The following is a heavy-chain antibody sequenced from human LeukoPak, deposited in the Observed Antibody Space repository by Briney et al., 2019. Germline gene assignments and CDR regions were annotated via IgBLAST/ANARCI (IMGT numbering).Heavy chain of an antibody. J-gene: IGHJ4*02. Sequence: GGSLRLSCATSGFTFSNYGMSWVRQAPGKGLEWVSAFSGSGSSTYYADSVKGRFTISRDNSKNTLYLQMDSLRAEDTALYYCAKGTISGVSSSWYYFDYWGQGTLVTVSS. CDR3: AKGTISGVSSSWYYFDY. CDR2: FSGSGSST. V-gene: IGHV3-23*01. D-gene: IGHD6-13*01. CDR1: GFTFSNYG.